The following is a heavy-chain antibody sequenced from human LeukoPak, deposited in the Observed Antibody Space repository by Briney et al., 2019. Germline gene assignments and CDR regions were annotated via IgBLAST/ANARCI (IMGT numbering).Heavy chain of an antibody. D-gene: IGHD5-24*01. CDR3: ARAQLPGWFDP. CDR2: INPSGGST. V-gene: IGHV1-46*01. CDR1: GYTFTSYG. Sequence: ASVKVSCKASGYTFTSYGISWVRQAPGQGLEWMGIINPSGGSTSYAQKFQGRVTMTRDTSTSTVYMELSSLRSEDTAVYYCARAQLPGWFDPWGQGTLVTVSS. J-gene: IGHJ5*02.